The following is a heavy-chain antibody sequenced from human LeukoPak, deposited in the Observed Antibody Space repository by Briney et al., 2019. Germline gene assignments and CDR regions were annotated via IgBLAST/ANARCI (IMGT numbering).Heavy chain of an antibody. V-gene: IGHV1-24*01. CDR1: GYTLTELS. CDR3: ATAYCGGDCSPGYYFDY. D-gene: IGHD2-21*02. J-gene: IGHJ4*02. CDR2: FDPEDGET. Sequence: ASVKVSCKVSGYTLTELSMHWVRQAPGKGLEWMGGFDPEDGETIYAQKFQGRVTMTEDTSTDTAYMELSSLRSEDTAVYYCATAYCGGDCSPGYYFDYWGQGTLVTVSS.